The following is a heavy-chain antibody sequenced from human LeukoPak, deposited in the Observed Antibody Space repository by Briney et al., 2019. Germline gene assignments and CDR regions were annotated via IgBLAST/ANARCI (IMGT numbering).Heavy chain of an antibody. V-gene: IGHV3-7*01. J-gene: IGHJ4*02. D-gene: IGHD3-3*01. CDR2: IKQDGSQE. Sequence: GGSLRLSCSASGFTFSTYWMSWVRQAPGKGLEWVAHIKQDGSQEYYVDSVKGRFTISRDSAKNSLYLQMNSLRAEDTAVYYCARGVPYDSWSGPHYSDYWGQGTLVTVSS. CDR3: ARGVPYDSWSGPHYSDY. CDR1: GFTFSTYW.